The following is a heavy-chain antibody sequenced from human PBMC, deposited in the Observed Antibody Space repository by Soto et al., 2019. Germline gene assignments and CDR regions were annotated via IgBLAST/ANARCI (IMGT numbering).Heavy chain of an antibody. CDR2: RYYSEST. CDR1: GGSITTGGYY. D-gene: IGHD2-15*01. Sequence: SETLSLTCTVSGGSITTGGYYWSWIRQLPGKGLEWIGHRYYSESTYYNPSLKSRVSISLDTSKNQFSLKLSFVTAADTAMYYCARTKCSGGSCYSWSLDYWGQGTPLTAPQ. V-gene: IGHV4-31*03. J-gene: IGHJ4*02. CDR3: ARTKCSGGSCYSWSLDY.